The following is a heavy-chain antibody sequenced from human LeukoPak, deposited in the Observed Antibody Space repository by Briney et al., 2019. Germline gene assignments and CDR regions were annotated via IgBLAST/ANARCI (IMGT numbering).Heavy chain of an antibody. J-gene: IGHJ4*02. CDR3: ARDSPLGISHHPTYFDY. Sequence: ASVKVSCKASGYTFTSYYMHWVRQAPGQGLEWMGIINPSGGSTNYAQKFQGRVTITADESTSTAYMELSSLRSEDTAVYYCARDSPLGISHHPTYFDYWGQGTLVTVSS. CDR2: INPSGGST. CDR1: GYTFTSYY. V-gene: IGHV1-46*01.